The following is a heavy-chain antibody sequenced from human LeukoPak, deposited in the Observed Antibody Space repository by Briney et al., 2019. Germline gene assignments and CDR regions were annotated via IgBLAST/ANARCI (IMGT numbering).Heavy chain of an antibody. CDR2: KYYSGNS. CDR1: GGSISSSTYY. J-gene: IGHJ6*02. Sequence: PSETLSLTCTVSGGSISSSTYYWGWIRQPPGKGLELIGRKYYSGNSYYNPSLKSRVSISVDTSKNQFSLKLSSVTAADTAVYYCARLYYYYGLDVWGQGTTVTVSS. CDR3: ARLYYYYGLDV. V-gene: IGHV4-39*01.